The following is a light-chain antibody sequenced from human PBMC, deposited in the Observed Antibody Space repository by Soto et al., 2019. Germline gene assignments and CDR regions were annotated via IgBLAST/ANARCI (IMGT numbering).Light chain of an antibody. CDR2: GAS. V-gene: IGKV3-20*01. J-gene: IGKJ4*01. CDR3: QQYSTSRLT. Sequence: EIVLTQSPGTRSLSPGERATLSCRASQSVTSSYLAWYQQKPGQAPRLLISGASSRATGIPDRFSGSGSGTDFTLTISRLEPEDFAVYYCQQYSTSRLTFGGGTKVEIK. CDR1: QSVTSSY.